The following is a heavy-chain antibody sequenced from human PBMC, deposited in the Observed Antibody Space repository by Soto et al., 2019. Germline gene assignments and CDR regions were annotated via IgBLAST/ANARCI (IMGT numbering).Heavy chain of an antibody. J-gene: IGHJ4*02. D-gene: IGHD1-20*01. Sequence: QVQLVQSGAEVKKPGSSVKVSCKASGGTFSSYTISWVRQAPGQGLEWMGRIIPILGIANYAQKFQGRVTITADKSTSTAYMELSSLRSEDTAVYYCARVGEDNWTTAWFDYWGQGTLVTVSS. CDR3: ARVGEDNWTTAWFDY. CDR2: IIPILGIA. V-gene: IGHV1-69*02. CDR1: GGTFSSYT.